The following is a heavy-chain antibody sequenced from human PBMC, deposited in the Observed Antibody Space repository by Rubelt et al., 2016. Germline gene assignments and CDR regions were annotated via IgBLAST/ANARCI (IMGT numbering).Heavy chain of an antibody. V-gene: IGHV3-7*03. CDR3: AREGRTTVTTGLLQIPSGAFDI. J-gene: IGHJ3*02. Sequence: GLEWVANIKQDGSEKYYVDSVKGRFTISRDNAKNSLYLQMNSLRAEDTAVYYCAREGRTTVTTGLLQIPSGAFDIWGQGTMVTVSS. D-gene: IGHD4-17*01. CDR2: IKQDGSEK.